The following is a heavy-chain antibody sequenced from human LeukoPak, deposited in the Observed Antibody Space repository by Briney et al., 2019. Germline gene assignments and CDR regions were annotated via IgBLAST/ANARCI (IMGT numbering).Heavy chain of an antibody. V-gene: IGHV4-34*01. CDR1: GGSFSGYY. J-gene: IGHJ4*02. CDR3: ARGLVRGVKYFDY. CDR2: INHSGST. D-gene: IGHD3-10*01. Sequence: SETLSLTCAVYGGSFSGYYWSWIRQPPCKGLEWIGEINHSGSTNYNPSLKSRVTISVDASKNQFSLKLSSVTAADTAVYYCARGLVRGVKYFDYWGQGTLVTVSS.